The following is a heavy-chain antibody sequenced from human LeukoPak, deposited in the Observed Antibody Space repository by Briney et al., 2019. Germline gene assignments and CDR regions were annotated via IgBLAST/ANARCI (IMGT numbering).Heavy chain of an antibody. D-gene: IGHD3-22*01. Sequence: ASVKVSCKASGYTFISNAINWVRQAPGQGLEWMGWIDTNTGNPTYAQGFTGQFVLSLDTSVSTAYLQISSLKAEDTAEYFCARGYDSSGYFSDWGQGTLVTVSS. J-gene: IGHJ4*02. CDR2: IDTNTGNP. CDR3: ARGYDSSGYFSD. V-gene: IGHV7-4-1*02. CDR1: GYTFISNA.